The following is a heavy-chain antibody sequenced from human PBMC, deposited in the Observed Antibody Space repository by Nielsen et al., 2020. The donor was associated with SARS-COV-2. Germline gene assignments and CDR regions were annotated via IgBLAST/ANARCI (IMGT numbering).Heavy chain of an antibody. CDR3: ARGSAHYYGMDV. V-gene: IGHV1-69*04. J-gene: IGHJ6*02. CDR1: GGTFSSYA. CDR2: IIPILGIA. Sequence: SVKVSCKASGGTFSSYAISWVRQAPGQGLEWMVRIIPILGIANYAQKFQGRVTITADKSTSTAYMELSSLRSEDTAVYYCARGSAHYYGMDVWGQGTTVTVSS.